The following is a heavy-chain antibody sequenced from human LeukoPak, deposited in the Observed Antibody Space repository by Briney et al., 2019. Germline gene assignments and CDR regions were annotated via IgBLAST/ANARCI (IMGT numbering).Heavy chain of an antibody. V-gene: IGHV3-23*01. Sequence: GGSLRLSCAASGFSFSSYAMNWVRQAPGKGLEWVSIIFGNGDTTYYADSVKGRFTISRDNSKNTLYLQMNSLRAEDTAVYYCAKLYGDYGEYYFDYWGQGTLVTVSS. D-gene: IGHD4-17*01. CDR1: GFSFSSYA. CDR3: AKLYGDYGEYYFDY. CDR2: IFGNGDTT. J-gene: IGHJ4*02.